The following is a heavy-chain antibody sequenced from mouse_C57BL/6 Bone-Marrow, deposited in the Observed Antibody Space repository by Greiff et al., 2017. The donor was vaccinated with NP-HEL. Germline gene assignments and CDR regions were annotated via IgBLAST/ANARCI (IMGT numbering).Heavy chain of an antibody. CDR2: IHPSDSDT. Sequence: QVHVKQPGAELVKPGASVKVSCKASGYTFTSYWMLWVKQRPGQGLEWIGRIHPSDSDTTYNQKFKGKATLTVDKSSSTAYMQLSSLTAEDSAVYYCAISRLLLRGYWGQGTTLTVSA. CDR3: AISRLLLRGY. V-gene: IGHV1-74*01. CDR1: GYTFTSYW. D-gene: IGHD1-1*01. J-gene: IGHJ2*01.